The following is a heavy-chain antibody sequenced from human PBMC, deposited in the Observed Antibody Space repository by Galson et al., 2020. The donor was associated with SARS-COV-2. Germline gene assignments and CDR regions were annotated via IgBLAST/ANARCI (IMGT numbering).Heavy chain of an antibody. CDR3: ASLRYYYDSSGSLDY. V-gene: IGHV3-30-3*01. CDR2: ISYDGSNK. J-gene: IGHJ4*02. CDR1: GFTFSSYA. Sequence: TGGSLRLSCAASGFTFSSYAMHWVRQAPGKGLEWVAVISYDGSNKYYADSVKGRFTISRDNSKNTLYLQMNSLRTEDTAVYYCASLRYYYDSSGSLDYWGQGTLVTVAS. D-gene: IGHD3-22*01.